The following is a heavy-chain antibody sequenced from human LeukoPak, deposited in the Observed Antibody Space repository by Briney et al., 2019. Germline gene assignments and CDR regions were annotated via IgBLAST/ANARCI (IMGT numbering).Heavy chain of an antibody. CDR2: ISGSGGST. V-gene: IGHV3-23*01. J-gene: IGHJ6*02. CDR3: AKDRLGYYGMDV. CDR1: GFTFSSYA. D-gene: IGHD3-16*01. Sequence: GGSLRLSCAASGFTFSSYAMTWVRQGPGKGLEWVSAISGSGGSTYYADSVKGRFTISRDNSKNTLYLQMNSLRAEDTAVYYCAKDRLGYYGMDVWGQGTTVTVSS.